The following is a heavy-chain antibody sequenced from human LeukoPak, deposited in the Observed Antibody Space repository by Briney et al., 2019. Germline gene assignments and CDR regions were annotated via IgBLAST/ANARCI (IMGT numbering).Heavy chain of an antibody. J-gene: IGHJ3*02. Sequence: PSETLSLTCTVSGGSISSYYWSWIRQPAGKGLEWIGRIYTSGSTNYNPSLKSRDTMSVDTSKNQFSLKLSSVTAADTAVYYCATGYSGSYYDAFDIWGQGTMVTVSS. D-gene: IGHD1-26*01. CDR3: ATGYSGSYYDAFDI. CDR1: GGSISSYY. V-gene: IGHV4-4*07. CDR2: IYTSGST.